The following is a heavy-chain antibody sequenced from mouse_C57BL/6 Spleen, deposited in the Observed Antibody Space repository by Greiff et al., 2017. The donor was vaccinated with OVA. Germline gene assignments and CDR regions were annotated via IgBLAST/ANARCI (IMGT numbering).Heavy chain of an antibody. CDR3: ARSTLITTVVERGNYFDY. Sequence: QVQLQQSGAELVKPGASVKLSCKASGYTFTSYWMHWVKQRPGRGLEWIGRIDPNSGGTKYNEKFKSKATLTVDKPSSTAYMQLSSLTSEDSAVYYCARSTLITTVVERGNYFDYWGQGTTLTVSS. J-gene: IGHJ2*01. V-gene: IGHV1-72*01. CDR2: IDPNSGGT. CDR1: GYTFTSYW. D-gene: IGHD1-1*01.